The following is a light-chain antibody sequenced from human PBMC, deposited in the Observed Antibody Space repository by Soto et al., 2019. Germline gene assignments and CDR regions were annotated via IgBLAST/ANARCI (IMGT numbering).Light chain of an antibody. Sequence: QSVLTQPPSVSAAPGQKVTISCSGSSSNIGNNYVSWYQQLPGTAPKVLIYDNNKRPSGIPDRFSGSKSGTSATLGITGLQTGDEADYYCGTWDSSLSVPVVFGGGTKVTVL. CDR2: DNN. J-gene: IGLJ2*01. V-gene: IGLV1-51*01. CDR3: GTWDSSLSVPVV. CDR1: SSNIGNNY.